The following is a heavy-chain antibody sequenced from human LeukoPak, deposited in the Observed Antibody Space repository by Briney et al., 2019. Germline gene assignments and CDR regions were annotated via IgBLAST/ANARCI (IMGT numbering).Heavy chain of an antibody. CDR3: ASAYSGYDEYYFDY. D-gene: IGHD5-12*01. J-gene: IGHJ4*02. V-gene: IGHV3-73*01. Sequence: GGSLRLSCAASGFTFSSYGMHWVRQASGKGLEWDGRIKSKPNNYATAYAASVKGRFTISRDDSKNTAYLQMNSLKTEDTAVYYCASAYSGYDEYYFDYWGQGTLVTVSS. CDR1: GFTFSSYG. CDR2: IKSKPNNYAT.